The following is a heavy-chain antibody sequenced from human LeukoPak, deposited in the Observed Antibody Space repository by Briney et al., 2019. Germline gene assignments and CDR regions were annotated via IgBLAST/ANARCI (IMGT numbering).Heavy chain of an antibody. CDR3: ARHHSSSSWYST. D-gene: IGHD6-13*01. Sequence: SETLSLTCTVSGGSISSGSYYWSWIRQPAGKGLEWIGRIYTSGSTNYNPSLKSRVTISVDTSKNQFSLKLSSVTAADTAVYYCARHHSSSSWYSTWGQGTLVTVSS. V-gene: IGHV4-61*02. CDR2: IYTSGST. CDR1: GGSISSGSYY. J-gene: IGHJ4*02.